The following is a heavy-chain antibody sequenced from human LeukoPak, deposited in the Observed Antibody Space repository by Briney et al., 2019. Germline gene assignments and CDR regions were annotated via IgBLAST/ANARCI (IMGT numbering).Heavy chain of an antibody. D-gene: IGHD3-10*01. Sequence: PGGSLRLSCVASRFTFNKYWMTWVRQAPGKGREWVANIKQDGSEKYYVDSVKGRFTISRDNAKNSLYLQMHSLRAEDTAVYYCARAPHYFGSGTYRGDAFDSWGQGTMVTVSS. CDR3: ARAPHYFGSGTYRGDAFDS. J-gene: IGHJ3*02. V-gene: IGHV3-7*01. CDR1: RFTFNKYW. CDR2: IKQDGSEK.